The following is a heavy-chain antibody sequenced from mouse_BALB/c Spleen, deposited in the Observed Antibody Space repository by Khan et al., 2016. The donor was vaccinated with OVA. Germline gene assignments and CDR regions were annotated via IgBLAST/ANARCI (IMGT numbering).Heavy chain of an antibody. V-gene: IGHV3-2*02. Sequence: EVQFQESGPGLVKPSQSLSLTCTVTGYSITSDYAWNWIRQFPGNKLEWMGYITYSGSTSYIPSLKSRISITRDTSKNQFFLQLNSVTSEDTATYYCARGRAYWGQGTLVTVSA. CDR1: GYSITSDYA. CDR2: ITYSGST. J-gene: IGHJ3*01. D-gene: IGHD3-3*01. CDR3: ARGRAY.